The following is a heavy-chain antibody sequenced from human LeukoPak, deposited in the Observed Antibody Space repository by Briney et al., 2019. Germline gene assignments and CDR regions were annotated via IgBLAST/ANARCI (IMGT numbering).Heavy chain of an antibody. CDR3: ARGWSGYSPPFDY. D-gene: IGHD3-3*01. CDR2: IYYSGST. V-gene: IGHV4-59*01. CDR1: GGSISSYY. J-gene: IGHJ4*02. Sequence: PSETLSLICTVSGGSISSYYWSWIRQPPGKGLEWIGYIYYSGSTNYNPSLKSRVTISVDTSKNQFSLKLSSVTAADTAVYYCARGWSGYSPPFDYWGQGTLVTVSS.